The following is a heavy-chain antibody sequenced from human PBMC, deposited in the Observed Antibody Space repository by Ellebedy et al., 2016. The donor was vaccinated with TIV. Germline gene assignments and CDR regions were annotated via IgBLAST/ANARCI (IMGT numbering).Heavy chain of an antibody. J-gene: IGHJ4*02. CDR2: INRSGST. CDR1: GGSFSGYF. D-gene: IGHD3-22*01. CDR3: ARGRGTGRYYDSSGYRAFYFDY. Sequence: SETLSLXCAVYGGSFSGYFWSWIRQPPGKGLEWIGEINRSGSTNYSPSLKSRVTISVDTSKNHFSLKLSSVTAADTAVYYCARGRGTGRYYDSSGYRAFYFDYWGQGTLVTVSS. V-gene: IGHV4-34*01.